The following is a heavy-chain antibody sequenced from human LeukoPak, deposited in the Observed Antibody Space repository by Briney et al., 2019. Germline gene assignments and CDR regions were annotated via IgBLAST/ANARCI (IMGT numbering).Heavy chain of an antibody. D-gene: IGHD5-18*01. CDR1: GFTFSSYA. CDR2: ISGSGGST. Sequence: GGSLRLSCAASGFTFSSYAMSWVRQAPGKGLEWVSAISGSGGSTYYADSVKGRFTISRDNSKNTLYLQMNSLRAEDTAVYYGAKDTYKDYSYGYRDYWGQGTLVTVSS. J-gene: IGHJ4*02. V-gene: IGHV3-23*01. CDR3: AKDTYKDYSYGYRDY.